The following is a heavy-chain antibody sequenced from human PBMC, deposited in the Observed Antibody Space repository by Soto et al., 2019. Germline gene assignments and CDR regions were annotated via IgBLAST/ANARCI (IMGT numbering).Heavy chain of an antibody. V-gene: IGHV4-59*01. CDR3: ASIGYCSSTSCYSGGRYYYYGMDV. J-gene: IGHJ6*02. CDR1: GGSISSYY. CDR2: IYYSGST. Sequence: TSETLSLTCTVSGGSISSYYWSWIRQPPGKGLEWIGYIYYSGSTNYNPSLKSRVTISVDTSKNQFSLKLSSVTAADTAVYYCASIGYCSSTSCYSGGRYYYYGMDVWGQGTTVTVSS. D-gene: IGHD2-2*01.